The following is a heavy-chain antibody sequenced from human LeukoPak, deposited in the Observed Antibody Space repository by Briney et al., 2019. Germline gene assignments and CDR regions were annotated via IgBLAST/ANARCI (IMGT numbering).Heavy chain of an antibody. V-gene: IGHV1-2*04. D-gene: IGHD6-13*01. CDR3: ARGQQLAHDAFDI. CDR1: GYTYTGYY. CDR2: INPNSGGT. Sequence: ASVKVSCKASGYTYTGYYMHWVRQGPGQGLEWMGWINPNSGGTNYAQKFQGWVTMTRDTSISTAYMELSRLRSDDTAVYYCARGQQLAHDAFDIWGQGTMVTVSS. J-gene: IGHJ3*02.